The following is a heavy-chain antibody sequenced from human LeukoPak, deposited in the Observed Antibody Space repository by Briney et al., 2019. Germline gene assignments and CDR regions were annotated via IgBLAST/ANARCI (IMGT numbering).Heavy chain of an antibody. V-gene: IGHV4-31*03. CDR2: IYYSGST. D-gene: IGHD3-10*01. J-gene: IGHJ5*02. Sequence: SQTLSLTCTVSGGSISSGGYYWSWIRQHPGKGLEWIGYIYYSGSTYYNPSLKSRVTISIDTSKNQFSLKLNSVTAADTAVYYCARGVRSPMVRGSNWFDPWGQGTLVTASS. CDR3: ARGVRSPMVRGSNWFDP. CDR1: GGSISSGGYY.